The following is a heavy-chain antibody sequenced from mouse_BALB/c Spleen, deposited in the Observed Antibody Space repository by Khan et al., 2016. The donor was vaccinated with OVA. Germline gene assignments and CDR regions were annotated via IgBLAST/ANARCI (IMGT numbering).Heavy chain of an antibody. V-gene: IGHV14-3*02. CDR1: GFNIKDIF. Sequence: VQLQQSGAELVKPGASVKLSCTASGFNIKDIFMHWVKQRPEQGLEWIGRIDPLNGNTNYDPKFQGKATLTSDTSYNTAYLQLSSLTSEDTAVYYCTSPNWFAYWGQGTLVTVSA. J-gene: IGHJ3*01. CDR2: IDPLNGNT. CDR3: TSPNWFAY.